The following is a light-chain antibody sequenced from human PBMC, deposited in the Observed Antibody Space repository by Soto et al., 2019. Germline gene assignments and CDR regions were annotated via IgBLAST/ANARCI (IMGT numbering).Light chain of an antibody. CDR1: SSNIGAGYD. Sequence: QTVVTQPPSVSRAPGQRVTISCTGSSSNIGAGYDVHWYQHLPGTAPKLLIYGNSNRPSGVPDRFSGSKSGTSASLAITGLQAEDEADYYCHSYDSSLSGSVFGGGTKLTVL. V-gene: IGLV1-40*01. CDR3: HSYDSSLSGSV. J-gene: IGLJ2*01. CDR2: GNS.